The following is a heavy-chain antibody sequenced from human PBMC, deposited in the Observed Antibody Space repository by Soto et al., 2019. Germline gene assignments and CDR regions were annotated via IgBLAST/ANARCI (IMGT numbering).Heavy chain of an antibody. CDR1: GGSISSRSYY. V-gene: IGHV4-39*01. Sequence: SETLALTCTVSGGSISSRSYYWGWIRQPPGKGLEWIGSIYYSGSTYYNPSLKSRVTISVDTSKNQFSLKLSSVTAADTAVYYCARREKTTVTTAWFDPWGQGTLVTVSS. J-gene: IGHJ5*02. D-gene: IGHD4-4*01. CDR2: IYYSGST. CDR3: ARREKTTVTTAWFDP.